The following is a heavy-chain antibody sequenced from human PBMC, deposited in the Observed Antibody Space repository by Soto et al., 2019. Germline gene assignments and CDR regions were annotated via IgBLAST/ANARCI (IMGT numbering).Heavy chain of an antibody. D-gene: IGHD6-6*01. V-gene: IGHV3-48*02. J-gene: IGHJ4*02. CDR3: ARDSLRLVALDY. Sequence: GSLRLSCAASGFTFSSYSMNWVRQAPGKGLEWVSYISGSSRVIYYADSVKGRLTISRDNAKNSLYLQMNSLRDEDTAVYYCARDSLRLVALDYWGQGTLVTVSS. CDR1: GFTFSSYS. CDR2: ISGSSRVI.